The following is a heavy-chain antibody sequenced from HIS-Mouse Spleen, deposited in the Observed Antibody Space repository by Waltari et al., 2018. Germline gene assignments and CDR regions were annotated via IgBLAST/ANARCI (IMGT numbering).Heavy chain of an antibody. J-gene: IGHJ4*02. CDR3: ARIAEGYTSGWYAFDY. Sequence: QVTLRESGPALVKPTQTLPLTCTFSGFSLSTSGMCVSWIRQPPGKALEWLARIDWDDDKYYRTTLKTRLTISRETSKNQVVLTMTNMDPLDTATYYCARIAEGYTSGWYAFDYWGQGTLVTVSS. CDR1: GFSLSTSGMC. D-gene: IGHD6-19*01. CDR2: IDWDDDK. V-gene: IGHV2-70*15.